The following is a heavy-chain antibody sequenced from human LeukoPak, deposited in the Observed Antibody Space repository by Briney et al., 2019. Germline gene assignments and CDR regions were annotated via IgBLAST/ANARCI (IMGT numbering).Heavy chain of an antibody. V-gene: IGHV3-7*01. CDR2: IKQDGSEK. Sequence: GGSLRLSCAASGFTFSSYWMSWVRQAPGKGLEWVANIKQDGSEKYYVDSVKGRFTISRDNAKNSLYLQMNSLRAEDTTVYYCAGSMVRGVKLYYYYYGMDVWGQGTTVTVSS. CDR1: GFTFSSYW. CDR3: AGSMVRGVKLYYYYYGMDV. D-gene: IGHD3-10*01. J-gene: IGHJ6*02.